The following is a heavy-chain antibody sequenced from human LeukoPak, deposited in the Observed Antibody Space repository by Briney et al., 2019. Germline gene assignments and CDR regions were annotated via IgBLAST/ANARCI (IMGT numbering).Heavy chain of an antibody. D-gene: IGHD3-3*01. J-gene: IGHJ4*02. CDR3: AKSLSDFWSGYSGTSLDY. V-gene: IGHV3-30*02. Sequence: GGSLRLSCAASGFTFSSYGMHWVRQAPGKGLEWVAFIRYDGSNKYYADSVKGRFTISRDNSENTLYLQMNSLRTEDTAVYYCAKSLSDFWSGYSGTSLDYWGQGTLVTVSS. CDR2: IRYDGSNK. CDR1: GFTFSSYG.